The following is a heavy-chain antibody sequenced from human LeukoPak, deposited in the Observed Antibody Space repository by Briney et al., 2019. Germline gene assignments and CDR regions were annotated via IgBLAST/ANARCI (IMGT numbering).Heavy chain of an antibody. Sequence: ASVKVSCKASGYTFTVYYMHWVRQAPGQGLEWMGYINPHSGDTIYAPNFQGRVTMTRDTSISTVYMELSNLRSDDTAVYYCSTEDKYCSSPSCNDYWGQGTLVTVSS. V-gene: IGHV1-2*02. J-gene: IGHJ4*02. CDR1: GYTFTVYY. CDR3: STEDKYCSSPSCNDY. CDR2: INPHSGDT. D-gene: IGHD2-2*01.